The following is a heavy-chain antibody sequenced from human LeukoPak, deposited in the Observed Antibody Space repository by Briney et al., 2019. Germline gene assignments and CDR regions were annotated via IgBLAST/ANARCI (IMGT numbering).Heavy chain of an antibody. Sequence: SETLSLTCTVSGGPISSYYWSWIRQPPGKGLEWIGYIYYSGSTNYNPSLKSRVTISVDTSKNQFSLKLSSVTAADTAVYYCARGIGGYYPDYFDYWGQGTLVTVSS. CDR3: ARGIGGYYPDYFDY. CDR2: IYYSGST. J-gene: IGHJ4*02. V-gene: IGHV4-59*01. D-gene: IGHD3-22*01. CDR1: GGPISSYY.